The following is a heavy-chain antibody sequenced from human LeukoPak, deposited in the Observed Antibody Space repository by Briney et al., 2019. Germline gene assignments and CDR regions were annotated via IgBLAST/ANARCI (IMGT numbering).Heavy chain of an antibody. CDR1: GYTLTELS. V-gene: IGHV1-24*01. Sequence: ASVKVSCKVSGYTLTELSMHWVRQAPGKGLEWMGGFDPEDGETIYAQKFQGRVTMTRDTSTSTVYMELSSLRSEDTAVYYCARDRRFGESYYYYGMDVWGQGTTVTVSS. J-gene: IGHJ6*02. D-gene: IGHD3-10*01. CDR2: FDPEDGET. CDR3: ARDRRFGESYYYYGMDV.